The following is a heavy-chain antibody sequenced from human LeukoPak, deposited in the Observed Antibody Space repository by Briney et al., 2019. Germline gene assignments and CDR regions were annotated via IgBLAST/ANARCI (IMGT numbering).Heavy chain of an antibody. CDR1: GGSMSDYY. V-gene: IGHV4-59*01. Sequence: SETLSLTCTVSGGSMSDYYWSWIRQPPGKGLEWIGYIYYTGTTNYNPSLKGRVIISIDTSKNQFSLKLSSVTAADTALYYCARDYTMTHASDIWGQGTLVTVSS. CDR3: ARDYTMTHASDI. J-gene: IGHJ3*02. CDR2: IYYTGTT. D-gene: IGHD3-22*01.